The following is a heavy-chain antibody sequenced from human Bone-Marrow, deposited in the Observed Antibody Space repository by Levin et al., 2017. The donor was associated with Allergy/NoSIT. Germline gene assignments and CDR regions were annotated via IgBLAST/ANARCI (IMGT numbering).Heavy chain of an antibody. CDR1: GFTFGNFA. V-gene: IGHV3-23*01. CDR2: ISGSGHRT. J-gene: IGHJ4*02. CDR3: AKGMRWLQFDALDY. Sequence: GGSLRLSCAASGFTFGNFAMSWVRQAPGKGLEWVSVISGSGHRTDYAESVKGRFTISRDNSMNTLFLQLDRVRVDDTAVYYCAKGMRWLQFDALDYWGQGSQVTVSS. D-gene: IGHD5-24*01.